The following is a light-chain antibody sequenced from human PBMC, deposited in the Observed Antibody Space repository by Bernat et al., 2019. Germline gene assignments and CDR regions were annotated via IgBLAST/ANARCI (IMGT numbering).Light chain of an antibody. J-gene: IGLJ3*02. CDR1: SSDIGAYNY. Sequence: QSALTQPASVSGSPGQSITISCTGTSSDIGAYNYVSWYQQHPGEAPKLMIYDVSNRPSGVSNRFSGSKSGNTASLTISGLQAEDEADYYCSSYRGSRTGVFGGGTKLTVL. CDR2: DVS. CDR3: SSYRGSRTGV. V-gene: IGLV2-14*01.